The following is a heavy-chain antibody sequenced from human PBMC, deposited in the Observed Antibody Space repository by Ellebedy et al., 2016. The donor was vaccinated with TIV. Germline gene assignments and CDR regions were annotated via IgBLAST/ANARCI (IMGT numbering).Heavy chain of an antibody. CDR1: GFTFSGYA. J-gene: IGHJ4*02. CDR3: ARDRTPGDGYWVFDQ. Sequence: PGGSLRLSCVASGFTFSGYAMSRVRQAPGKGLEWVSGINAGGGKTYYADSGKGRFTISRDNSKNTLYLQMNSLRAEDTAIYYCARDRTPGDGYWVFDQWGQGALVTVSS. D-gene: IGHD5-18*01. CDR2: INAGGGKT. V-gene: IGHV3-23*01.